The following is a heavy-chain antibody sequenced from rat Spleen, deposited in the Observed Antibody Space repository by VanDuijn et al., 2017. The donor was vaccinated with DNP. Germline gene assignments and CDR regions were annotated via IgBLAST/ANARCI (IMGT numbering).Heavy chain of an antibody. CDR3: ARRSFDY. J-gene: IGHJ2*01. CDR2: VNSAGST. V-gene: IGHV3-3*01. Sequence: EVQLQESGPGLVKPSQSLSLSWSVTGYSFTSSYRWNWIRKFPGNKLEWMGYVNSAGSTNYNPSLKSRISITRDTSKNQFFLQVNSITTEDTATYYCARRSFDYWGQGVMVTVSS. D-gene: IGHD1-11*01. CDR1: GYSFTSSYR.